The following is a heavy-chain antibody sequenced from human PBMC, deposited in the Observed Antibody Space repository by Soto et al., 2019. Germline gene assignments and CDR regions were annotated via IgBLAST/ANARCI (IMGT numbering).Heavy chain of an antibody. CDR1: GFTFSSYG. CDR2: VSHDGTNE. V-gene: IGHV3-30*18. J-gene: IGHJ6*02. CDR3: AKDEEDGSNWKQYYYFHYAMGV. Sequence: QVQLVESGGGVVQPGTSLRLSCEASGFTFSSYGMHWVRQAAGKGLEWVAVVSHDGTNEFYADSVRGRFTISRDSSKKTLYLQMNSLRAEDTAVYYCAKDEEDGSNWKQYYYFHYAMGVWGQGTTVTVSS. D-gene: IGHD6-6*01.